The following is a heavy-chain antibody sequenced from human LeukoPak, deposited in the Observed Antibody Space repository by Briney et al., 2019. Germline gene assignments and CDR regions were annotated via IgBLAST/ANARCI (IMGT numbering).Heavy chain of an antibody. Sequence: SVKVSCKASGGTFSSYAISWVRQAPGQGLEWMGRIIPILGIAIYAQKFQGRVTMTEDTSTDTAYMELSSLRSEDTAVYYCATEDRWLQNRDYYFDYWGQGTLVTVSS. CDR3: ATEDRWLQNRDYYFDY. D-gene: IGHD5-24*01. CDR2: IIPILGIA. V-gene: IGHV1-69*04. CDR1: GGTFSSYA. J-gene: IGHJ4*02.